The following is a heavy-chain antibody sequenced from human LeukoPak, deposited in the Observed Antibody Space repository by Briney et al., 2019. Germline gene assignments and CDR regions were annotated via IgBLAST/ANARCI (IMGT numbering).Heavy chain of an antibody. CDR1: GFTFSTYA. CDR3: AKDNSGWSKDY. J-gene: IGHJ4*02. CDR2: FGDSGVST. D-gene: IGHD6-19*01. V-gene: IGHV3-23*01. Sequence: GGSLRLSCAASGFTFSTYAMSWVRQAPGKGLEWVSTFGDSGVSTYYADSVKGRFTISRDISRNTLYLQMNSLRAEDTAVYYCAKDNSGWSKDYWGQGTLVTVSS.